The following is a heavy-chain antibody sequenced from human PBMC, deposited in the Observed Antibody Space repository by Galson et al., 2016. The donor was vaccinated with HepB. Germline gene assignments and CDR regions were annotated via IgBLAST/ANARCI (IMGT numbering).Heavy chain of an antibody. J-gene: IGHJ4*02. Sequence: SLRLSCAASGFAFSSYAMSWVRQAPGKGLEWVSGISGSGGSTYYADSVKGRFTIPRDNAKNSLYLQMNSLSDEDTAVYYCARVGPEDYDSSGLDYWGQGTLVTVSS. CDR2: ISGSGGST. CDR1: GFAFSSYA. D-gene: IGHD3-22*01. V-gene: IGHV3-23*01. CDR3: ARVGPEDYDSSGLDY.